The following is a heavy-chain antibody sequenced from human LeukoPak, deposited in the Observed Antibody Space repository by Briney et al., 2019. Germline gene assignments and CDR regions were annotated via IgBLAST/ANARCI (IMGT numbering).Heavy chain of an antibody. Sequence: GASVKVSCKASGYTFTGYYLHWVRQAPGQGLEWMGCVNPNSGDTNYAQKFQGSVTMTRDTSISTVYMELSRLRSDDTAVYYCGGGRIAVAGTPDYYYYMDVWGKGTTVTVSS. CDR1: GYTFTGYY. CDR2: VNPNSGDT. CDR3: GGGRIAVAGTPDYYYYMDV. D-gene: IGHD6-19*01. J-gene: IGHJ6*03. V-gene: IGHV1-2*02.